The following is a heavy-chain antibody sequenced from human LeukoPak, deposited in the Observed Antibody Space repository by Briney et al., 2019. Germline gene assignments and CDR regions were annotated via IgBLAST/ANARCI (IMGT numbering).Heavy chain of an antibody. V-gene: IGHV4-30-4*01. CDR1: GGSISSGDHF. Sequence: SQTLSLTCTVSGGSISSGDHFWSWIRQPPGKGLEWIGYSYHSGSTYYNPSLKSRVIISVDTSKNQFSLRLSSVTAADTAVYYCARVYAVVVAARYFDNWGQGTMVTVSS. J-gene: IGHJ3*02. CDR2: SYHSGST. D-gene: IGHD2-15*01. CDR3: ARVYAVVVAARYFDN.